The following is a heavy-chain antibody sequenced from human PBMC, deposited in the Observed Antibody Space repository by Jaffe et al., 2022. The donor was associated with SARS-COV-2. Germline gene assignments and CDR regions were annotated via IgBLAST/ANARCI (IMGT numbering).Heavy chain of an antibody. J-gene: IGHJ4*02. CDR1: GFTFSTHA. Sequence: EVQVLETGGGLAQPGGSLRLSCAASGFTFSTHAMSWVRQAPGKGLEWVSGISDSGGGTYYANSVRGRFTISRDNSKNTLYLRLNSLRVEDTALYYCAKGIRSSSGYAFDSWGQGTLVTVSS. V-gene: IGHV3-23*01. D-gene: IGHD3-22*01. CDR3: AKGIRSSSGYAFDS. CDR2: ISDSGGGT.